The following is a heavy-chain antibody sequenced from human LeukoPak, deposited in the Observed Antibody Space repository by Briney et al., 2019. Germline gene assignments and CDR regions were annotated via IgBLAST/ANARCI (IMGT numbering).Heavy chain of an antibody. CDR2: ISYDGSNK. J-gene: IGHJ4*02. V-gene: IGHV3-30-3*01. CDR1: GFTFSSYA. Sequence: GGSLRLSCAASGFTFSSYAMHWVRQAPGKGLEWVAVISYDGSNKYYADSVKGRFTISRDNSKNTLYLQMNSLRAEDTAVYYCATSMITFGGVIGHHFDYWGQGTLVTVSS. CDR3: ATSMITFGGVIGHHFDY. D-gene: IGHD3-16*02.